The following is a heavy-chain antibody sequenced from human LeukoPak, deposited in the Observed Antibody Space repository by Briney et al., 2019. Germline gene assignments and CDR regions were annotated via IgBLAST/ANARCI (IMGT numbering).Heavy chain of an antibody. Sequence: PSETLSLTCAVYGGSFRGYYWSWIRQPPGKGLEWIGEINHSGSTNYNPSLKSRVTISVDTSKNQFSLKLSSVTAADTAVYYCARPLRITMIVVDDRGRYAFDIWGQGTMVTVSS. J-gene: IGHJ3*02. V-gene: IGHV4-34*01. D-gene: IGHD3-22*01. CDR1: GGSFRGYY. CDR3: ARPLRITMIVVDDRGRYAFDI. CDR2: INHSGST.